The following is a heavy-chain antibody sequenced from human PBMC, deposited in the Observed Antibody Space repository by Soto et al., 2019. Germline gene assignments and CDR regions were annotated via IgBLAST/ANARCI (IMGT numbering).Heavy chain of an antibody. V-gene: IGHV1-3*01. CDR1: GYTFTSYA. D-gene: IGHD3-3*01. CDR2: INAGNGNT. CDR3: ARDTLRLRFLEWPKYYFDY. Sequence: GASVKVSCKASGYTFTSYAMHWVRQAPGQRLEWMGWINAGNGNTKYSQKFQGRVTITRDTSASTAYMELSSLRSEDTAVYYCARDTLRLRFLEWPKYYFDYWGQGTLVTVSS. J-gene: IGHJ4*02.